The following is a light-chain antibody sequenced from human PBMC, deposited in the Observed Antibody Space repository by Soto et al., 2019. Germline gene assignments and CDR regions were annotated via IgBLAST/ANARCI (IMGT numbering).Light chain of an antibody. CDR3: QQSYSALMYT. J-gene: IGKJ2*01. V-gene: IGKV1-5*01. Sequence: DIQMTQSPSTLSAPVGDRVTITCRASQSISSWLAWYQQKPGKAPKPLIYDASSLESGVPSRFSGSGSGTDFTLTINTLQPEDFATYYCQQSYSALMYTFGQGTKVDIK. CDR1: QSISSW. CDR2: DAS.